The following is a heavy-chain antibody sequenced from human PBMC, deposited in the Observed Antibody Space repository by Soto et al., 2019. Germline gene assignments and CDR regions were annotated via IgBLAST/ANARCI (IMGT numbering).Heavy chain of an antibody. J-gene: IGHJ4*02. CDR3: AKGGDGYCSATSCLFHFDS. CDR1: GFTFSTYA. Sequence: EVQLLESGGGLVQTGGSLRLSCAASGFTFSTYAMSWVRQAPGKGLEWVSTISGSADATFYADSVKGRFAIFRDNSRTMFYLQMNSLSAEDTAVYYCAKGGDGYCSATSCLFHFDSWGPGTLATVSS. D-gene: IGHD2-2*01. V-gene: IGHV3-23*01. CDR2: ISGSADAT.